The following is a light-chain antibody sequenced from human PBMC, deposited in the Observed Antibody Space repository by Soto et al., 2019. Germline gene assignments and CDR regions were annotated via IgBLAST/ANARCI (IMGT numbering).Light chain of an antibody. Sequence: IHMTQSPSSLSASVGDRVTISCRASQSISNFLNWYQQKPGKAPKLLIYAASSLQSGVPSRFSGSGSGTDFTLTISSLQPEDFATYYCQQSYSTPLTFGGGTKVDIK. CDR3: QQSYSTPLT. CDR2: AAS. CDR1: QSISNF. V-gene: IGKV1-39*01. J-gene: IGKJ4*01.